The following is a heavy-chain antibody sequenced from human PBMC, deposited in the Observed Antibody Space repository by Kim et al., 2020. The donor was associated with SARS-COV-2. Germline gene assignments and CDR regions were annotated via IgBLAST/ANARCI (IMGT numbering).Heavy chain of an antibody. V-gene: IGHV3-30-3*01. CDR3: ARPRTGDY. Sequence: GNNKYYADSVKGRFTISRDNSKNTLYLQMNSLRAEDTAVYYCARPRTGDYWGQGTLVTVSS. CDR2: GNNK. J-gene: IGHJ4*02.